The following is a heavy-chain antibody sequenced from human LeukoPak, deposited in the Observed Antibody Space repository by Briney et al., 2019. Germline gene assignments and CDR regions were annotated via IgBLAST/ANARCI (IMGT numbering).Heavy chain of an antibody. CDR2: IIPIFGTA. V-gene: IGHV1-69*05. D-gene: IGHD3-10*01. J-gene: IGHJ4*02. CDR3: ARAKMVRGVIIDDY. CDR1: GGTFSGYA. Sequence: ASVKVSCKASGGTFSGYAISWVRQAPGQGLEWMGGIIPIFGTANYAQKFQGRVTITTDESTSTAYMELSSLRSEDTAVYYCARAKMVRGVIIDDYWGQGTLVTVSS.